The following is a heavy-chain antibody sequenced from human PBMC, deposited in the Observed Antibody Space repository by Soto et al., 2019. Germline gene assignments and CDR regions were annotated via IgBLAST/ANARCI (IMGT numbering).Heavy chain of an antibody. D-gene: IGHD2-21*01. J-gene: IGHJ3*02. Sequence: SETLSLTCTVSGGSISSYYWSWIRQPPGKGLEWIGYIDYSGSTNYNPSLKSRVTISVDTSKNQFSLKLSSVTAADTAVYYCARTEGKRAYCGGDRGPAWAFDIWGQGTMVTVSS. CDR2: IDYSGST. CDR3: ARTEGKRAYCGGDRGPAWAFDI. V-gene: IGHV4-59*08. CDR1: GGSISSYY.